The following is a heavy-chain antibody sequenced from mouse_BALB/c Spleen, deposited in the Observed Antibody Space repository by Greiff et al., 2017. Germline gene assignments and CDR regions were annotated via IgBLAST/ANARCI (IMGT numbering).Heavy chain of an antibody. V-gene: IGHV5-6-4*01. Sequence: EVQVVESGGGLVKPGGSLKLSCAASGFTFSSYTMSWVRQTPEKRLEWVATISSGGSYTYYPDSVKGRFTISRDNAKNTLYLQMSSLKSEDTAMYYCTREYRYDKNYWGQGTTLTVSS. CDR2: ISSGGSYT. J-gene: IGHJ2*01. D-gene: IGHD2-14*01. CDR3: TREYRYDKNY. CDR1: GFTFSSYT.